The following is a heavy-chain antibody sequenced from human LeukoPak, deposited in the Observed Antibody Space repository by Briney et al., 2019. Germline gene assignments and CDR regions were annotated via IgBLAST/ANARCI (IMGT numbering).Heavy chain of an antibody. D-gene: IGHD3-9*01. J-gene: IGHJ4*02. CDR2: IFHSGDT. Sequence: SETLSLTCTVSGGSLSGRDYYWSWIRQPPGKGLEWIGYIFHSGDTYCKPSLKSRVTISMDKSKNQFSLKLSSVTAADTAVYYCARGKVPLRYFDWLSYFDYWGQGTLVTVSS. CDR3: ARGKVPLRYFDWLSYFDY. V-gene: IGHV4-30-2*01. CDR1: GGSLSGRDYY.